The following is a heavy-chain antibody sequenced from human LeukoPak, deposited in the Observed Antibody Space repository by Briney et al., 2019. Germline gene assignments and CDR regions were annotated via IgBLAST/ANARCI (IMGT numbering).Heavy chain of an antibody. Sequence: PSETLSLTCTVSGGPISSYYWSWVRQPAGEGLEWIGRIYATGTTNYNPSLKGRATMSMDTSKNQFSLRLTSMTAADTAVYYCARGPDKSTVWGQGTKVIVSS. CDR2: IYATGTT. D-gene: IGHD2/OR15-2a*01. CDR1: GGPISSYY. V-gene: IGHV4-4*07. J-gene: IGHJ6*02. CDR3: ARGPDKSTV.